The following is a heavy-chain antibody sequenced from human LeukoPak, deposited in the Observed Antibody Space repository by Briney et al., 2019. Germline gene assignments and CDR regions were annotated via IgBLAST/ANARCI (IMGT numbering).Heavy chain of an antibody. D-gene: IGHD2-2*01. CDR2: ISGSGGST. Sequence: GGSLRLSCAASGFTFSSYAMSWVRQAPGKGLEWVSAISGSGGSTYYADSVKGRFTISRDNSMNTLYLQMNSLRAEDTAVYYCAKPRDIVVVPAASFDYWGQGTLVTVSS. J-gene: IGHJ4*02. V-gene: IGHV3-23*01. CDR1: GFTFSSYA. CDR3: AKPRDIVVVPAASFDY.